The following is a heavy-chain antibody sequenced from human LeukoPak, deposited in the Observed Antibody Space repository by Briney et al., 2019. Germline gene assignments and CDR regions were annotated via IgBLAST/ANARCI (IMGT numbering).Heavy chain of an antibody. CDR2: IIPIFGTA. D-gene: IGHD3-22*01. CDR3: ARDMYYDSSGYYSRLFDY. J-gene: IGHJ4*02. V-gene: IGHV1-69*05. CDR1: GYTFTGYY. Sequence: SVKVSCKASGYTFTGYYMHWVRQAPGQGLEWMGRIIPIFGTANYAQKFQGRVTITTDESTSTAYMELSSLRSEDTAVYYCARDMYYDSSGYYSRLFDYWGQGTLVTVPS.